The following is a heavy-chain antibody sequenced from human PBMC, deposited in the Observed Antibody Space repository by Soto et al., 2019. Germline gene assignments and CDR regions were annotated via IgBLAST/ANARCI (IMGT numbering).Heavy chain of an antibody. CDR1: GFTFSSYA. CDR2: ISGSGGST. D-gene: IGHD3-22*01. CDR3: ATPATSYYYDSSGYYRPPDAFDI. J-gene: IGHJ3*02. Sequence: GGSLRLSCAASGFTFSSYAMSWVRQAPGKGLEWVSAISGSGGSTYYADSVKGRFTISRDNSKNTLYLQMNSLRAEDTAVYYCATPATSYYYDSSGYYRPPDAFDIWGQGTMVTVSS. V-gene: IGHV3-23*01.